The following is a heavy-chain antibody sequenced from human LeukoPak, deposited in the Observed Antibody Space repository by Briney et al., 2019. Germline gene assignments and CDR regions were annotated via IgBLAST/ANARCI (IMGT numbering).Heavy chain of an antibody. J-gene: IGHJ4*02. D-gene: IGHD6-13*01. CDR3: ARGGVGIAADY. CDR1: GFTVSTNY. V-gene: IGHV3-66*01. Sequence: GGSLRLSCAVSGFTVSTNYMTWVRQAPGKGLEWVSVIYSGGSTYYADSVKGRFTISRDNSKNTLYLEMNSLRGDDTAVYYCARGGVGIAADYWGQGTLVTVSS. CDR2: IYSGGST.